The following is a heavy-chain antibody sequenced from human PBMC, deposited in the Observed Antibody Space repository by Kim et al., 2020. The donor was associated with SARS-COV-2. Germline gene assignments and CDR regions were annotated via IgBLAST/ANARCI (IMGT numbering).Heavy chain of an antibody. CDR3: ARARAGYSSGWYGPRFEWYFDL. CDR2: IYYSGST. D-gene: IGHD6-19*01. Sequence: SETLSLTCTVSGGSISSYYWSWIRQPPGKGLEWIGYIYYSGSTNYNPSLKSRVTISVDTSKNQFSLKLSSVTAADTAVYYCARARAGYSSGWYGPRFEWYFDLWGRGTLVTVSS. J-gene: IGHJ2*01. CDR1: GGSISSYY. V-gene: IGHV4-59*01.